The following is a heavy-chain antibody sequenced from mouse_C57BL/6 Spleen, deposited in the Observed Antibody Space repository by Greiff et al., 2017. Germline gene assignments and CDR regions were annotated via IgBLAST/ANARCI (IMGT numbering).Heavy chain of an antibody. V-gene: IGHV1-55*01. J-gene: IGHJ3*01. CDR2: IYPGSGST. Sequence: QVQLQQSGAELVKPGASVKMSCKASGYTFTSYWITWVKQRPGQGLEWIGDIYPGSGSTNYNEKFKSKATLTVDTSSSTAYMQLSSLTSEDSAVYYCARERGINDGYYAWFAYWGQGTLVTVSA. D-gene: IGHD2-3*01. CDR3: ARERGINDGYYAWFAY. CDR1: GYTFTSYW.